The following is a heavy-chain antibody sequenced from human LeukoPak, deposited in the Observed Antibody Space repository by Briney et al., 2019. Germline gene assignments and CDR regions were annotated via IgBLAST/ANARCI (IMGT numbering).Heavy chain of an antibody. CDR1: GGSFSGYY. J-gene: IGHJ4*02. CDR3: ARDSSIDYGSGFVYDY. Sequence: SETLSLTCAVYGGSFSGYYWSWIRQPPGKGLEWIGEINHSGSTNYNPSLKSRVTISVDTSKNQFSLKLSSVTAADTAVYYCARDSSIDYGSGFVYDYWGQGTLVTVSS. CDR2: INHSGST. V-gene: IGHV4-34*01. D-gene: IGHD3-10*01.